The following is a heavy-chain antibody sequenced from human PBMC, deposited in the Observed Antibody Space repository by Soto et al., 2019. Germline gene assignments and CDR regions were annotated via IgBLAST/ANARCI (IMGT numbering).Heavy chain of an antibody. CDR2: IIPMLGIP. J-gene: IGHJ4*02. D-gene: IGHD5-12*01. V-gene: IGHV1-69*02. Sequence: QVQLVQSGAEVTKPGSSVKVSCKASGDTFSSHTISWVRQAPGQGLEWMGRIIPMLGIPNYAQTFQGRFTISADKTTNTAYMELSSLTSDDTAGYYCARLSLEFSGYDNVDYWGQGTLVTVSS. CDR3: ARLSLEFSGYDNVDY. CDR1: GDTFSSHT.